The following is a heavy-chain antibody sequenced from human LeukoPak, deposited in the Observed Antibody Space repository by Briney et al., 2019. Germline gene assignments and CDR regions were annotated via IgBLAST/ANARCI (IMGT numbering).Heavy chain of an antibody. J-gene: IGHJ6*03. D-gene: IGHD3-3*01. CDR1: GGSISSGDYY. V-gene: IGHV4-30-4*08. CDR2: IYYSGST. CDR3: ARSNYDFWSGYYYYMDV. Sequence: SQTLSLTCTVSGGSISSGDYYWSWIRQPPGKGLEWIGYIYYSGSTYYNPSLKSRVTISVDTSKNQFSLKLSSVTDADTAVYYCARSNYDFWSGYYYYMDVWGKGTTVTVSS.